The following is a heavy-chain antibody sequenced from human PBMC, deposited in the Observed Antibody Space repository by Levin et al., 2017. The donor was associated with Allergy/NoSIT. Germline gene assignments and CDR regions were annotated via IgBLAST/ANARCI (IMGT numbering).Heavy chain of an antibody. CDR1: GASVSSDNYY. CDR2: LFYRGST. J-gene: IGHJ4*02. CDR3: ARILTSELDY. V-gene: IGHV4-61*01. Sequence: SQTLSLTCTVSGASVSSDNYYWAWVRQPPGKGLEWIGLLFYRGSTRYNPSLKSRATLSNDTSKNQFSLKLTSVTAADTAVYFCARILTSELDYWGQGTLVTVSS. D-gene: IGHD4/OR15-4a*01.